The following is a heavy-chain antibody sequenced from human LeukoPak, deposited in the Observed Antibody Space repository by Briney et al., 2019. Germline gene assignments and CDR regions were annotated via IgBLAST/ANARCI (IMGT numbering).Heavy chain of an antibody. Sequence: GGSLRLSCAASGFTFDDYGMSWVRQAPGKGLEWVSGINWNGGSTGYADSVKGRFTISRDNAKNSLYLQMNSLRAEDTALYYCASWDNWNYKFDPWGQGTLVTVSS. CDR1: GFTFDDYG. CDR2: INWNGGST. J-gene: IGHJ5*02. CDR3: ASWDNWNYKFDP. D-gene: IGHD1-7*01. V-gene: IGHV3-20*04.